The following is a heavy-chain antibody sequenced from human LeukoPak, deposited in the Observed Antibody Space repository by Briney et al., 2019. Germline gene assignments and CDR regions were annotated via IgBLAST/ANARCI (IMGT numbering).Heavy chain of an antibody. CDR3: ARDVNY. V-gene: IGHV4-59*01. Sequence: SETLSPTCTVSGGSFSNFYWSWIRQSPGKGLEWIGYIVFSGTTNYNPSLRSRATISVDTSKNQFSLRLTSVTASDTAVYYCARDVNYWGQGTLVTVSS. CDR2: IVFSGTT. CDR1: GGSFSNFY. J-gene: IGHJ4*02.